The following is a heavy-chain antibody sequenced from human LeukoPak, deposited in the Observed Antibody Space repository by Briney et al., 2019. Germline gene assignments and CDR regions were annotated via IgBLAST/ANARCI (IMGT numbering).Heavy chain of an antibody. D-gene: IGHD3-22*01. Sequence: GGSLRLSCAASGFTFSSYWMSWVRQAPGKGLEWVANIKQDGSEKYYVYSVKGRFTISRDNAKNSLYLQMNSLRAEDTAVYYCATSYDVSGYSFDYWGQGTLVTVSS. J-gene: IGHJ4*02. CDR2: IKQDGSEK. CDR3: ATSYDVSGYSFDY. V-gene: IGHV3-7*02. CDR1: GFTFSSYW.